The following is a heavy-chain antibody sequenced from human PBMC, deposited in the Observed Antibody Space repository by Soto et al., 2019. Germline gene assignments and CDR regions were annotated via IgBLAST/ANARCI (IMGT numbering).Heavy chain of an antibody. CDR2: IWYDGSNK. V-gene: IGHV3-33*01. CDR1: GFTFSSYG. Sequence: QVQLVESGGGVVQPGRSLRLSCAASGFTFSSYGMHWVRQAPGKGLEWVAVIWYDGSNKYYADSVKGRFTISRDNSNNTLYLQMNSLRAEDTAVYYCARDSPAPSYDSSGYPPLYCWGQGTLVTVSS. J-gene: IGHJ4*02. CDR3: ARDSPAPSYDSSGYPPLYC. D-gene: IGHD3-22*01.